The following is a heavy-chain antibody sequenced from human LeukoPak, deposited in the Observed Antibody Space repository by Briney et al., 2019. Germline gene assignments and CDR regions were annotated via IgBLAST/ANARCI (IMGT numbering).Heavy chain of an antibody. CDR1: GFTFTNVW. V-gene: IGHV3-15*01. D-gene: IGHD1-1*01. CDR3: ASHANVWLLGT. Sequence: PGGSLRLSCAASGFTFTNVWMSWVRQSPGKGLEWVGRIISKTGGRTTDYAAPVKGRFTISRDDSKNTLYLQMSSLKTEDTAAYYCASHANVWLLGTWGQGTLVTVSS. CDR2: IISKTGGRTT. J-gene: IGHJ5*02.